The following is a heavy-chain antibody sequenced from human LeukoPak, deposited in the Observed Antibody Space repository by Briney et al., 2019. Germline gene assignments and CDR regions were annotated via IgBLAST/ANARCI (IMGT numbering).Heavy chain of an antibody. CDR2: INHSGST. CDR3: ARAQGYFDY. CDR1: GGSFSGYY. J-gene: IGHJ4*02. Sequence: SETLSLTCAVYGGSFSGYYWSWIRQPPGKGLEWIGEINHSGSTNYNPSLKSRVTISVDTSKNQFSPKLSSVTAADTAVYYCARAQGYFDYWGQGTLVTVSS. V-gene: IGHV4-34*01.